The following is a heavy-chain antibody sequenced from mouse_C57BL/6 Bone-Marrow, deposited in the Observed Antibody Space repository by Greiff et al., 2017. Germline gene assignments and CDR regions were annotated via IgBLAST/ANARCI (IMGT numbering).Heavy chain of an antibody. CDR3: TRNEMDY. CDR2: IDPETGGT. CDR1: GYTFTDYE. V-gene: IGHV1-15*01. J-gene: IGHJ4*01. Sequence: QVQLKQSGAELVRPGASVTLSCKASGYTFTDYEMHWVKQTPVHGLEWIGAIDPETGGTAYNQKFKGKAILTADKSSSTAYMELRSLTSEDSAVYYCTRNEMDYWGQGTSVTVSS.